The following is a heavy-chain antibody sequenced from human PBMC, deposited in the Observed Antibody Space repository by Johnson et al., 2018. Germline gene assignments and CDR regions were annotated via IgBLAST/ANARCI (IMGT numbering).Heavy chain of an antibody. V-gene: IGHV3-15*01. CDR1: GFTFSNAW. CDR2: IKSKTDGGTT. Sequence: VQLVESGGGLVKPGGSLRLSCAASGFTFSNAWMSWVRQAPGKGLEWVGRIKSKTDGGTTDYAAPVKGRFTIPRDDSKNTLYLQMNSLKTEDKAVYYCTRYSNYVYYYYMDVWGKGTTVTVSS. J-gene: IGHJ6*03. CDR3: TRYSNYVYYYYMDV. D-gene: IGHD4-11*01.